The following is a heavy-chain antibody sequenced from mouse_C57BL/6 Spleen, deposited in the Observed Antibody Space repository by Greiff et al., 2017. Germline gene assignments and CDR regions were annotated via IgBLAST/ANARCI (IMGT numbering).Heavy chain of an antibody. Sequence: QVQLQQSGAELVRPGASVKLSCKASGYTFTDYYINWVKQRPGQGLEWIARIYPGSGNTYYNEKFKGKATLTAEKSSSTAYMQLSSLTSEDSAVYFCARSYYGSRRDAMDYWGQGTSVTVSS. CDR3: ARSYYGSRRDAMDY. D-gene: IGHD1-1*01. CDR2: IYPGSGNT. V-gene: IGHV1-76*01. J-gene: IGHJ4*01. CDR1: GYTFTDYY.